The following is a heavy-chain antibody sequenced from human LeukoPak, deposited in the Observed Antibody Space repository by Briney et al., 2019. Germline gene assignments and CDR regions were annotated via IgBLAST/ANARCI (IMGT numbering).Heavy chain of an antibody. J-gene: IGHJ4*02. D-gene: IGHD2/OR15-2a*01. CDR2: ITSSSSNI. CDR1: GFTFSTYS. Sequence: PGGSLRLSCAASGFTFSTYSMNWVRQAPGKGLVWVSAITSSSSNIYYADSVKGRFTISRDNAKNSLYLQMNSLGAEDTAVYYCARSNLNDYWGQGTLVTVSS. V-gene: IGHV3-21*01. CDR3: ARSNLNDY.